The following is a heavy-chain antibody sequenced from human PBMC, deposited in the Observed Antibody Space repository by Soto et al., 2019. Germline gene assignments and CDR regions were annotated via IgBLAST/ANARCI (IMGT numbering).Heavy chain of an antibody. CDR3: EREWGLLPYYVMNV. J-gene: IGHJ6*04. V-gene: IGHV4-61*03. CDR2: ISYTGRT. D-gene: IGHD7-27*01. Sequence: SETLSLTCIVSGDSVTSGSYYWTWLRQPPGKGLEWIGYISYTGRTKYNPSLQSRVTISVDTSKNDFSLNLSSVTAADTAVYFCEREWGLLPYYVMNVWGNGTEVTVS. CDR1: GDSVTSGSYY.